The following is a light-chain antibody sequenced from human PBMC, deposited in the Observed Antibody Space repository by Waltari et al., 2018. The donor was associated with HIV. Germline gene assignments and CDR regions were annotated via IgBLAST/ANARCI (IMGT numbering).Light chain of an antibody. J-gene: IGLJ3*02. CDR3: SSYTVSSTPWV. CDR1: SSDVGGYIY. CDR2: DVS. V-gene: IGLV2-14*01. Sequence: QSALTQPASVSGSPGQSITISCTGTSSDVGGYIYVSWYQQHPGKAPKLMIYDVSNRPSGVSNRFSGSKSGNTASLTIAGLRGEDEADYYCSSYTVSSTPWVFGGGTKLTVL.